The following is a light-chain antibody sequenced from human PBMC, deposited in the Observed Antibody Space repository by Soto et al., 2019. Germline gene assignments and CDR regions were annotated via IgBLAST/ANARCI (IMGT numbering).Light chain of an antibody. V-gene: IGKV3-15*01. CDR1: QSVGGN. CDR2: GAS. J-gene: IGKJ2*02. Sequence: EIVMTQSPATLSVSPGERATLSCRASQSVGGNLAWYQQKPGRAPRLLVYGASTRATGISARFSGSGSGTEFTLTISSLRSEDFAVYYCHQYNTWPPGTFGQGTKLEMK. CDR3: HQYNTWPPGT.